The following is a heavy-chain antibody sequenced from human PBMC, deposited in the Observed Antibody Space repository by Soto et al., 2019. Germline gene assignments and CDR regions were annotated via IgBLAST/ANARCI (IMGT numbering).Heavy chain of an antibody. D-gene: IGHD3-22*01. V-gene: IGHV5-10-1*01. CDR3: ARQIYDSDTGPNFQYYFDS. Sequence: GESLKISCRGSVYSFAGYWITWVRQKPGKGLEWMGRIDPGDSQTYYSPSFRGHVTISVTKSITTVFLQWSSLRASDTAMYYCARQIYDSDTGPNFQYYFDSWGQGTPVTVSS. CDR1: VYSFAGYW. CDR2: IDPGDSQT. J-gene: IGHJ4*02.